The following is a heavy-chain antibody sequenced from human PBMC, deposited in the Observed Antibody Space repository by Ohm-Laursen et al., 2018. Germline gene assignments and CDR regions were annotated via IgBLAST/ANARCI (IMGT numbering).Heavy chain of an antibody. J-gene: IGHJ3*02. CDR1: GFTFSSYG. CDR3: AKRIGGPNAVDI. CDR2: ISYDGSNK. Sequence: SLRLSCSASGFTFSSYGMHWVRQAPGKGLEWVAVISYDGSNKYYADSVKGRFTISRDNSKNTLYLQMNSLRAEDTAVYYCAKRIGGPNAVDIWGQGTMVTVSS. D-gene: IGHD2-15*01. V-gene: IGHV3-30*18.